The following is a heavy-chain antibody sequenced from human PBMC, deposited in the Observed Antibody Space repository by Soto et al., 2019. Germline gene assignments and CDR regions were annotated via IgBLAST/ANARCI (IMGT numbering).Heavy chain of an antibody. CDR1: GYTFTNYG. J-gene: IGHJ6*02. V-gene: IGHV1-18*01. D-gene: IGHD2-21*01. CDR2: ISAYNGNI. CDR3: ASSYCGGKCYSNLPLDYYYYGMDV. Sequence: QVQLVQSGAEVKKPGASVKVSCKASGYTFTNYGISWVRQAPGQGLEWMGWISAYNGNINYAQKLQGRVTMTTDTSKSTAYMELRSLRSDDTAMYYCASSYCGGKCYSNLPLDYYYYGMDVWGQGTTVTVSS.